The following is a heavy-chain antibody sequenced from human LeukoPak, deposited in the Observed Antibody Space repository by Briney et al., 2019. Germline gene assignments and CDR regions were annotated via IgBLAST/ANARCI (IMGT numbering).Heavy chain of an antibody. V-gene: IGHV3-48*01. CDR1: GFTFSSYS. J-gene: IGHJ5*02. CDR2: ISSSSSI. CDR3: TQAPGYCSSTSCRYNWFDP. Sequence: GGSLRLSCAASGFTFSSYSMNWVRQAPGKGLEWVSYISSSSSIYYADSVKGRFTISRDNSKNTLYLQMNSLRAEDTAVYYCTQAPGYCSSTSCRYNWFDPWGQGTLVTVSS. D-gene: IGHD2-2*01.